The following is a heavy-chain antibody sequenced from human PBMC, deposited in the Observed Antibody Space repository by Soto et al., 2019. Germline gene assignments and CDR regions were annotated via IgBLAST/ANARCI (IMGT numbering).Heavy chain of an antibody. CDR1: GYTFTSYG. D-gene: IGHD3-10*01. V-gene: IGHV1-18*04. J-gene: IGHJ6*02. CDR3: ARVRITMVRGVTSYYYYGMDV. Sequence: ASVKVSCKASGYTFTSYGISWVRQAPGQGLEWMGWISAYNGNTNYAQKLQGRVTMTTDTSTSTAYMELRSLRSDDTAVYYCARVRITMVRGVTSYYYYGMDVWGQGTTVTVSS. CDR2: ISAYNGNT.